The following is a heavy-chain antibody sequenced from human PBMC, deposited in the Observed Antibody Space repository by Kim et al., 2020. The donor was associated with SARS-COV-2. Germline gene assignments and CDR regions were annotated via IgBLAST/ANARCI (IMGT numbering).Heavy chain of an antibody. D-gene: IGHD6-13*01. J-gene: IGHJ4*02. CDR3: AREYSWAYSSSWDY. V-gene: IGHV3-48*02. Sequence: ADSVKGRFTISRDNAKNSLYLQMNSLRDEDTAVYYCAREYSWAYSSSWDYWGQGTLVTVSS.